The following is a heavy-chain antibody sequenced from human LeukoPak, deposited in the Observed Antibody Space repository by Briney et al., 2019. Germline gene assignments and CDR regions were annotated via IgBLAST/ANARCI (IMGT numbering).Heavy chain of an antibody. J-gene: IGHJ5*02. Sequence: PGGSLRLSCAASGFTFSSYAMHWVRQAPGKGLEWVAVISYDGSNKYYADSVKGRFTISRDNSKNTLYLQMNSLRAEDTAVYYCARAVDTAMVSPPFDPWGQGTLVTVSS. CDR1: GFTFSSYA. D-gene: IGHD5-18*01. CDR2: ISYDGSNK. CDR3: ARAVDTAMVSPPFDP. V-gene: IGHV3-30-3*01.